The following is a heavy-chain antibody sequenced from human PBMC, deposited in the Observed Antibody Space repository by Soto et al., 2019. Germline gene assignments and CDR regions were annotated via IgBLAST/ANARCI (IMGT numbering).Heavy chain of an antibody. D-gene: IGHD2-15*01. J-gene: IGHJ3*02. CDR2: ISWNSGSI. Sequence: GGSLRLSCAACGFTFADYAMHWVRQAPGKGLEWVSGISWNSGSIGYADSVKGRFTISRDNAKNSLYLQMNSLRAEDTALYYCAGYCSGGSCYPDAFDIWGQGTMVTVSS. V-gene: IGHV3-9*01. CDR1: GFTFADYA. CDR3: AGYCSGGSCYPDAFDI.